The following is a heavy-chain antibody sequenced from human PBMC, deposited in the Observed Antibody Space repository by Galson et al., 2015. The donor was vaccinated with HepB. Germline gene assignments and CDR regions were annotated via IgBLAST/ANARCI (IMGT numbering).Heavy chain of an antibody. CDR2: ISYDGSNK. D-gene: IGHD1-26*01. J-gene: IGHJ5*01. Sequence: SLRLSCAVSGFTFSSYGMHWVRQAPDKGLQWVAVISYDGSNKYYADSVKGRFTISRDNSKNTLYLQMSSLRPEDTAVYYCAKAFQTWAVLADSWVQGTLVTVSS. CDR3: AKAFQTWAVLADS. CDR1: GFTFSSYG. V-gene: IGHV3-30*18.